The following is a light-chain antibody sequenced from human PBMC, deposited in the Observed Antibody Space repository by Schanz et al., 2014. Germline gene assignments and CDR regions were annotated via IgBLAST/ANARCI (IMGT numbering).Light chain of an antibody. J-gene: IGKJ5*01. CDR1: QSVSSY. Sequence: EIVLTQSPATLSLSPGERATLSCRASQSVSSYLAWYQQKPGQAPRLLIYGASTRATGVPARFSGSGSGTDFTLTISSLEPEDFAVYYCQQYSSSSSTFGQGTRVEIK. V-gene: IGKV3-11*01. CDR3: QQYSSSSST. CDR2: GAS.